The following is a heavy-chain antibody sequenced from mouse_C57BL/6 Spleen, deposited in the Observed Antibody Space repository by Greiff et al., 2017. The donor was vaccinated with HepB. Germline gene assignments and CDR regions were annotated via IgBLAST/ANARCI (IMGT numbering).Heavy chain of an antibody. CDR1: GFTFSSYG. D-gene: IGHD1-1*01. CDR2: ISSGGSYT. V-gene: IGHV5-6*01. J-gene: IGHJ2*01. CDR3: ARHPYGSSEGGYYFDY. Sequence: EVKLVESGGDLVKPGGSLKLSCAASGFTFSSYGMSWVRQTPDKRLEWVATISSGGSYTYYPDSVKGRFTISRDNAKNTLYLQMSSLKSEDTAMYYCARHPYGSSEGGYYFDYWGQGTTLTVSS.